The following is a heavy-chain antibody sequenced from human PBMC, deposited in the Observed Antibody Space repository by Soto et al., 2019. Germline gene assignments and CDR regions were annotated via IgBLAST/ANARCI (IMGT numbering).Heavy chain of an antibody. CDR2: LYTEGTT. Sequence: SGGSLRLSCVASGLTVSHNYMAWVRQAPEMGLEWVSILYTEGTTYYADSVKGRFTISRDPSKNTLFLQMDSLRAEDTAVYYCVRPRPSGENYGMDVWGQGTTVTVSS. D-gene: IGHD3-16*01. CDR3: VRPRPSGENYGMDV. J-gene: IGHJ6*02. V-gene: IGHV3-53*01. CDR1: GLTVSHNY.